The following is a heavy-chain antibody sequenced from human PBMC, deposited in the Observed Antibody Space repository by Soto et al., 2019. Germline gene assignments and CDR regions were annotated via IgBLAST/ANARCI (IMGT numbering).Heavy chain of an antibody. V-gene: IGHV3-30-3*01. CDR1: GFTFSSYA. CDR2: ISYDGSNK. D-gene: IGHD1-1*01. Sequence: GGSLRLSFAASGFTFSSYAMHWVRQAPGKGLEWVAVISYDGSNKYYADSVKGRFTISRDNSKNTLYLQMNSLRAEDTAVYYCXXXPTTGTXXXIDYWGQGTLVTVSS. CDR3: XXXPTTGTXXXIDY. J-gene: IGHJ4*02.